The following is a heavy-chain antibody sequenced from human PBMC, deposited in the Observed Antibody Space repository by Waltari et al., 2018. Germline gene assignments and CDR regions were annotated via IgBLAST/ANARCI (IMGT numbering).Heavy chain of an antibody. D-gene: IGHD3-16*02. CDR1: GGSIRSGGVS. CDR3: AIDRNTRFDP. V-gene: IGHV4-31*11. Sequence: QVQLQESGPGLLKPSQTLSLTCAVSGGSIRSGGVSWTWIRQRPGTGLEWIGNIYNSGNMFYNPSLRSRVSMSVDTSKNQFSLRLTSVTAADTAVYFCAIDRNTRFDPWGQGTLVTVSS. J-gene: IGHJ5*02. CDR2: IYNSGNM.